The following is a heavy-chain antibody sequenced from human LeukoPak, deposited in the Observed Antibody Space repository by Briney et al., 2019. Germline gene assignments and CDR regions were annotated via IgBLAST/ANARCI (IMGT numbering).Heavy chain of an antibody. V-gene: IGHV3-21*06. CDR2: ISSSSSNI. D-gene: IGHD6-6*01. CDR1: GFTLSTYD. CDR3: ARGGYSSSSYFYYYMDV. Sequence: GGSLRLFCAASGFTLSTYDMHWVRQAPGKGLEWVSYISSSSSNIYDADSMKGRFTLSRDNTKNSLYLQMNSLRDEDTAVYYCARGGYSSSSYFYYYMDVWGKGTTVTVSS. J-gene: IGHJ6*03.